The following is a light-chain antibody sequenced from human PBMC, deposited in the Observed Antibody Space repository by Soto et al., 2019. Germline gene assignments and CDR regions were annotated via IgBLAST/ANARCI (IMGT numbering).Light chain of an antibody. CDR1: QDIGND. CDR3: QQYDNLPFT. CDR2: DAS. J-gene: IGKJ3*01. Sequence: IQMTQSPSSLSASVRDRVTITCRASQDIGNDLGWYQQKPGKAPKVLIYDASNLETGVPPRFSGTGSGTDFTFTISSLQPDDIAAYHCQQYDNLPFTFGPGTTVDIK. V-gene: IGKV1-33*01.